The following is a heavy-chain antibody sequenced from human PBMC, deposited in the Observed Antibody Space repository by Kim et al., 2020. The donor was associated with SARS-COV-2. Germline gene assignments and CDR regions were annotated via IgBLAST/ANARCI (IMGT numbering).Heavy chain of an antibody. Sequence: GGSLRLSCAASGFSFSSYAISWVRQAPGKGLEWVSGISGSGGSTYYADSVKGRFTISRDNSMDTLYLQMDSLRAEDTAVYYCAKDGKPYGPKIFDYWGQGTLVTVSS. J-gene: IGHJ4*02. CDR3: AKDGKPYGPKIFDY. CDR2: ISGSGGST. V-gene: IGHV3-23*01. CDR1: GFSFSSYA. D-gene: IGHD4-17*01.